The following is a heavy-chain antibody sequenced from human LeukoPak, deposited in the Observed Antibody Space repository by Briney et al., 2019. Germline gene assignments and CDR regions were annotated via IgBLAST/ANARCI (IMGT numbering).Heavy chain of an antibody. J-gene: IGHJ4*02. CDR1: GGSVSSYF. CDR2: IYHTGNT. Sequence: PSETLSLTCTVSGGSVSSYFWSWIRQPPGKGLEWIGYIYHTGNTNYNPSLKSRATILVDTSKNQFSLKVTSVTAADTAVYYCAREASGSGTFYFDSWGQGTLVTVSS. CDR3: AREASGSGTFYFDS. V-gene: IGHV4-59*02.